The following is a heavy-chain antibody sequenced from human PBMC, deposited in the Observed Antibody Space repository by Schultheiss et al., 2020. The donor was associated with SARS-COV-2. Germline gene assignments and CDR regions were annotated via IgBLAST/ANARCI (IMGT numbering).Heavy chain of an antibody. J-gene: IGHJ3*02. CDR1: GFTVSSNY. CDR2: IRSKAYGGTT. D-gene: IGHD5-12*01. V-gene: IGHV3-49*04. CDR3: TRGGDSGYEKAFDI. Sequence: GGSLRLSCAASGFTVSSNYMSWVRQAPGKGLEWVGFIRSKAYGGTTEYAASVKGRFTISRDDSKSIAYLQMNSLKTEDTAVYYCTRGGDSGYEKAFDIWGQGTMVTVSS.